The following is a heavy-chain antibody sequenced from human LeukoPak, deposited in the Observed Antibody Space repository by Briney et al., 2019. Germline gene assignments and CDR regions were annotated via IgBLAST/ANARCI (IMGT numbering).Heavy chain of an antibody. V-gene: IGHV3-11*04. CDR3: ARGTPSGYGLYYFDY. CDR2: ISNSGSTI. D-gene: IGHD5-12*01. J-gene: IGHJ4*02. Sequence: GGSLRLSCAASGFTFSDYYMSWIRQAPGKGLEWVSYISNSGSTIYYADSVKGRFTISRDNAKNSLYLQMNSLRAEDTAVYYCARGTPSGYGLYYFDYWGQGTLVTVSS. CDR1: GFTFSDYY.